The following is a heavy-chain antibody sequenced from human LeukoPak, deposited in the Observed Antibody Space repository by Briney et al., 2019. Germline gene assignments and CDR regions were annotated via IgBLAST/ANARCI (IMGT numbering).Heavy chain of an antibody. Sequence: PGRSLRLSCAASGFTFGSHALHWVRQAPGKGLDWLAGISPDGRNEYYAESVKGRFTISRDNSKNTLYVEMTSLRGDDTAMYYCARQGYSLHYQHHYIDVWGNGTTVTVSS. J-gene: IGHJ6*04. CDR1: GFTFGSHA. CDR3: ARQGYSLHYQHHYIDV. CDR2: ISPDGRNE. V-gene: IGHV3-30*01. D-gene: IGHD5-18*01.